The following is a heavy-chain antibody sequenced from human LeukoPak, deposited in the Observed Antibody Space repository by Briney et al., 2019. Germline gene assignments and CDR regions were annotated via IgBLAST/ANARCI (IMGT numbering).Heavy chain of an antibody. J-gene: IGHJ1*01. CDR3: ARSTTPNENEYFEH. D-gene: IGHD2/OR15-2a*01. CDR1: GYTFTGYY. V-gene: IGHV1-2*02. CDR2: INPNSGGT. Sequence: ASVKVSCRASGYTFTGYYIHWVRQAPGQGLEWMGWINPNSGGTNYIQKFQGRVTMTRDTSISTAYMELSRLRSDDTAVYYCARSTTPNENEYFEHWGQGTLVTVSS.